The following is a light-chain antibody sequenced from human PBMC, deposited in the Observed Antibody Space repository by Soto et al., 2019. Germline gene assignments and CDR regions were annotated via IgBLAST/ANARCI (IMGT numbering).Light chain of an antibody. CDR2: AAS. CDR1: QSVSSN. J-gene: IGKJ4*01. V-gene: IGKV3-15*01. CDR3: QQYNNWPLT. Sequence: EIVMTQSPATLSVSPGERATLSCRASQSVSSNLAWFQHKPGQAPRLLIYAASTRATSIPARLSGRGSGTEFTLTISSLHSEDLAVYYCQQYNNWPLTFGGGTKVEIK.